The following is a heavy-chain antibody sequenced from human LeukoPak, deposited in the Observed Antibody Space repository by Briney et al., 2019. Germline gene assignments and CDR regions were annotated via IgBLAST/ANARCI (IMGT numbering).Heavy chain of an antibody. CDR3: ARAQSYCSGGSCAAKHFDY. CDR1: GFTVSSNY. J-gene: IGHJ4*02. Sequence: GGSLRLSCAASGFTVSSNYMSWVRQAPGKGLEWVSVIYSGGSTYYADSVKGRFTISRDNSKNTLYLQMNSLRAEDTAVYYCARAQSYCSGGSCAAKHFDYWGQGTLVTVSS. D-gene: IGHD2-15*01. V-gene: IGHV3-66*01. CDR2: IYSGGST.